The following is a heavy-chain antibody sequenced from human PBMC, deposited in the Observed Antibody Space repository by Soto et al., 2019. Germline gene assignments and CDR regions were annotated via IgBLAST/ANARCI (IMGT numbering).Heavy chain of an antibody. CDR1: GYTFTSYA. CDR2: INADNGNR. D-gene: IGHD6-19*01. J-gene: IGHJ4*02. Sequence: ASVKVSCKASGYTFTSYAMHWVRQAPGQRLEWVGWINADNGNRNYSEKFQGRVTIIRDTSTSTTYMELSSLTSDDTGVYYCARDAQPKGVAADGASDYWGQGTLVTVSS. V-gene: IGHV1-3*01. CDR3: ARDAQPKGVAADGASDY.